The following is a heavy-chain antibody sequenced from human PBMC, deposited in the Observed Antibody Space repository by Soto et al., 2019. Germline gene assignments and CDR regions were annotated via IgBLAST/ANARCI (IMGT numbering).Heavy chain of an antibody. CDR2: INSDGSRT. CDR3: AREFTSSAY. J-gene: IGHJ4*02. V-gene: IGHV3-74*01. Sequence: GGSLRLSCAASGFTFSRYCMHWVRQAPGKGLVWVSRINSDGSRTNYADSVKGRLTISRDNAKNTLYLQMNSLRAEDTAVYYCAREFTSSAYWGQGTLVTVSX. D-gene: IGHD6-25*01. CDR1: GFTFSRYC.